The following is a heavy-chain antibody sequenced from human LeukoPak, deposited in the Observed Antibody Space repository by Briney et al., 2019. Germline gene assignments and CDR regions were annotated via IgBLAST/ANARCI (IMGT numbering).Heavy chain of an antibody. CDR3: ARVPLESGYSGYDL. Sequence: GGSLRLSCAASGFTFSSYSMNWVRQAPGKGLEWVSSISSSSSYIYYADSVKGRFTISRDNAKNSLYLQMNSLRAEDTAVYYCARVPLESGYSGYDLWGQGTLVTVSS. CDR1: GFTFSSYS. CDR2: ISSSSSYI. J-gene: IGHJ4*02. V-gene: IGHV3-21*04. D-gene: IGHD5-12*01.